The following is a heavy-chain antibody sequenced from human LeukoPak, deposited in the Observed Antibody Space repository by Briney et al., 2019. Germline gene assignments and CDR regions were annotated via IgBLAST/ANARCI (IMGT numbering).Heavy chain of an antibody. CDR3: ARGFYSSSSGVDY. Sequence: ASVKVSCKASGYTFTNYTLNWVRQAPGQGLEWMGWINTNTGNPTYAQGFTGRFVSSLDTSVSTAYLQISSLKAEDTAVYYCARGFYSSSSGVDYWGQGTLVTVSS. CDR2: INTNTGNP. J-gene: IGHJ4*02. CDR1: GYTFTNYT. D-gene: IGHD6-6*01. V-gene: IGHV7-4-1*02.